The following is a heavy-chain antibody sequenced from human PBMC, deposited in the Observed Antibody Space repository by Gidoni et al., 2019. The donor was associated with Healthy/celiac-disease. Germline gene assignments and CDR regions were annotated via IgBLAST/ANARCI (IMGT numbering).Heavy chain of an antibody. V-gene: IGHV3-9*01. CDR3: AKGSRAMAKPFDY. CDR2: ISWNSGSI. D-gene: IGHD5-18*01. Sequence: EVQLVESGGGLVQPGRSLRLSCAASGFTFDDYAMHWVRQSPGKGLEWVSGISWNSGSIGYADSVKGRFTISRDNAKNSLYLQMNSLRAEDTALYYCAKGSRAMAKPFDYWGQGTLVTVSS. CDR1: GFTFDDYA. J-gene: IGHJ4*02.